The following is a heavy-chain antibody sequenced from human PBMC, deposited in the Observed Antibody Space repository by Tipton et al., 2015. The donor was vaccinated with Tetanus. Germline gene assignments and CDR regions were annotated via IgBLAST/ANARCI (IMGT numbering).Heavy chain of an antibody. J-gene: IGHJ4*02. V-gene: IGHV4-31*03. CDR1: GGSIYSGGYY. Sequence: TLSLTCTVSGGSIYSGGYYWTWIRQRPGKGLEWIGYIYYNHDTYYNPSLKSRITISLDTSKNQFFLQLNSVTAADTAVYFCARAFSGSFSSADYWGQGTLVTVSS. D-gene: IGHD1-26*01. CDR2: IYYNHDT. CDR3: ARAFSGSFSSADY.